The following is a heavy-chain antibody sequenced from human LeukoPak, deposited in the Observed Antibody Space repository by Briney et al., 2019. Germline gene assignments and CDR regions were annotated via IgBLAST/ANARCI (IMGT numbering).Heavy chain of an antibody. D-gene: IGHD5-12*01. Sequence: GGSLRLSCTASGFAFGSYAMVWVRQAPGKGLEGVAAIGSDYDRVHEDSVKGRFTISRDNSKSTLYLQMDNLRPEDTAVYFCAKSAGVATIYFDWWGQGVLVTVSS. CDR2: IGSDYDR. V-gene: IGHV3-23*01. J-gene: IGHJ4*02. CDR1: GFAFGSYA. CDR3: AKSAGVATIYFDW.